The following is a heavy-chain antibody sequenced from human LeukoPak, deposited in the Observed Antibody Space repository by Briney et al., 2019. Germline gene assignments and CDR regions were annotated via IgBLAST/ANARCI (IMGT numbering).Heavy chain of an antibody. V-gene: IGHV4-59*01. CDR1: GDSISSFY. Sequence: SDTLSLTGTVSGDSISSFYWSWILQPPGKGLEWIGYIYYSGSTNYNPSLKSRVTISVDTSKDQFSLKLSSVTAADTAVYYCARGATAFDIWGQGTMVTVSS. J-gene: IGHJ3*02. CDR2: IYYSGST. CDR3: ARGATAFDI. D-gene: IGHD2-15*01.